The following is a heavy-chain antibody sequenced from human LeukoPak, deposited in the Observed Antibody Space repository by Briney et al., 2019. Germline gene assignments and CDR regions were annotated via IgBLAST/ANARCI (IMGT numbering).Heavy chain of an antibody. V-gene: IGHV1-2*02. CDR3: ARDLYQWLPSTRPRDYYYYMDV. D-gene: IGHD6-19*01. J-gene: IGHJ6*03. Sequence: ASVKVSCKASGYTFTGYYIHWVRQAPGQGLEYMRWINPNSGGTNYAQKFQGRVTMTRDTSISTAYMELSRLRSDDTAVYYCARDLYQWLPSTRPRDYYYYMDVWGEGTTVTVSS. CDR2: INPNSGGT. CDR1: GYTFTGYY.